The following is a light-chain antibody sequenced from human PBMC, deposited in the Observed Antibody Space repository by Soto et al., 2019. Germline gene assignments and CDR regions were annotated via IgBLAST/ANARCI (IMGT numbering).Light chain of an antibody. CDR3: GSYTDANTML. Sequence: QSALTQPASVSGSPGQSITISCTGSSSDVGGYNYVSWYQHHPGKAPKLMIYDVANRPSGVSNRFSGSKSGNTASLTISGLQAEDEADYYCGSYTDANTMLFGGGTKLTVL. CDR1: SSDVGGYNY. CDR2: DVA. V-gene: IGLV2-14*03. J-gene: IGLJ2*01.